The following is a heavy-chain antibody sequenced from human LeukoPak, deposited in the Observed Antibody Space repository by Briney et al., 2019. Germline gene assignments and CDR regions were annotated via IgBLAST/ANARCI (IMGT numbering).Heavy chain of an antibody. D-gene: IGHD3-10*01. Sequence: SETLSLTCAVYGGSFSGYYWSWIRQPPGKGLEWIGEINHSGSTNYNPSLKSRVTISVDTSKNQFSLKLSSVTAADTAVYYCARTMVRGPPGGYWCQGTLVTVSS. CDR1: GGSFSGYY. V-gene: IGHV4-34*01. J-gene: IGHJ4*02. CDR2: INHSGST. CDR3: ARTMVRGPPGGY.